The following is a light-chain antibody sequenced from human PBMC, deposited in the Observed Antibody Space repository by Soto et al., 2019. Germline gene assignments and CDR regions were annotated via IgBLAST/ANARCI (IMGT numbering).Light chain of an antibody. V-gene: IGKV1-9*01. Sequence: IQLTQSPSSLSASVGDRVTITFRASQGITSYLAWYQQRPGKAPGLLIYSASTLQSGVPSRFSGSGYGTDFSLTISNLQPEDFATYYCQQLYSHPLTFGGGTKVDIX. J-gene: IGKJ4*01. CDR2: SAS. CDR1: QGITSY. CDR3: QQLYSHPLT.